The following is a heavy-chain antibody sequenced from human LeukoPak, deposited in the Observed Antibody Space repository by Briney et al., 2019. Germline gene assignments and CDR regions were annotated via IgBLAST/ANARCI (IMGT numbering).Heavy chain of an antibody. Sequence: SETLSLTCAVYGGSFSGYYWSWIRQPPGKGLEWIGEINHSGSTNYNPSLKSRVTISVDTSKNQFSLKLSSVTAADTAVYYCARGRIAVAGTKNYFDCWGQGTLVTVSS. V-gene: IGHV4-34*01. D-gene: IGHD6-19*01. CDR1: GGSFSGYY. CDR2: INHSGST. CDR3: ARGRIAVAGTKNYFDC. J-gene: IGHJ4*02.